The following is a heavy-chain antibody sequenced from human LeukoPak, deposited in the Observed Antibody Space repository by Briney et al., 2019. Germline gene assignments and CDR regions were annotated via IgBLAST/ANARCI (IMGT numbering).Heavy chain of an antibody. CDR1: GFTFSDSA. V-gene: IGHV3-23*01. D-gene: IGHD3-16*02. Sequence: PGGSLRLSCVASGFTFSDSAMSWVRQAPGKGLECVSLINFSGTNAYYADSVKGRFTISRDNSKDTVYLKMNSLRAEDTAIYICARDIELSTWGLRTKVTVSS. J-gene: IGHJ3*01. CDR2: INFSGTNA. CDR3: ARDIELST.